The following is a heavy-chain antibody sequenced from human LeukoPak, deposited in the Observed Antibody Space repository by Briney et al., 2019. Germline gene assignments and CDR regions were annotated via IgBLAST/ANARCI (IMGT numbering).Heavy chain of an antibody. CDR2: ISRSGAST. D-gene: IGHD3-9*01. CDR1: GFTFTGYA. V-gene: IGHV3-23*01. CDR3: ANVYFDILSGRFDY. J-gene: IGHJ4*02. Sequence: GGSLRLFCAASGFTFTGYAMSWVRQAPGKGLEWVSAISRSGASTYYADSVKGRFTISGDNSKNMLYLQMSSLRAEDTAVYHCANVYFDILSGRFDYWGRGSLVTVSS.